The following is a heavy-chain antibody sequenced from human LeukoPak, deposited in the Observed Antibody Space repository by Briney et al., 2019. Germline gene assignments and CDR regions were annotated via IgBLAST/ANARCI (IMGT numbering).Heavy chain of an antibody. V-gene: IGHV4-59*01. CDR3: ARDRGSLGGFDI. CDR1: GGSISSYY. Sequence: SETLSLTCTVPGGSISSYYWSWIRQPPGEGLEWIAFIYYSGSTNYNPSLKSRVTISVDTSKNQFSLKLSSVTAADTAVYYCARDRGSLGGFDIWGQGTMVTVSS. D-gene: IGHD1-26*01. CDR2: IYYSGST. J-gene: IGHJ3*02.